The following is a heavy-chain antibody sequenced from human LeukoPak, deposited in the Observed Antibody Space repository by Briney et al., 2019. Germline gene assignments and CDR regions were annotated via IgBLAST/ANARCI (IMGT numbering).Heavy chain of an antibody. CDR3: ARSKSTGWSRPYFDY. V-gene: IGHV4-59*01. D-gene: IGHD5/OR15-5a*01. CDR1: GGSISSYY. CDR2: IYYSGST. J-gene: IGHJ4*02. Sequence: SETLSLTCTVSGGSISSYYWSWIRQPPGKGLEWIGYIYYSGSTNYNPSLKSRVTISVDTSKNQFSLKLSSVTAADTAVYYCARSKSTGWSRPYFDYWGQGTLVTVSS.